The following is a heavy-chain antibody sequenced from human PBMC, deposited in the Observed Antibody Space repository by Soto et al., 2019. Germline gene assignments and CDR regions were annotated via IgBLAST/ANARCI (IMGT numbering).Heavy chain of an antibody. J-gene: IGHJ4*02. CDR2: IYWNDDK. CDR3: APRRREPTVTTGFEY. CDR1: GFSLTTSGVA. Sequence: QITLKESGPTLVKPTQTLTLTCTFSGFSLTTSGVAVGWIRQPPGKALEWLALIYWNDDKPYSPSLKSRLTITKDTSKNQVVLTMTSMDPVDTATYYCAPRRREPTVTTGFEYWGQGILVTVSS. V-gene: IGHV2-5*01. D-gene: IGHD4-17*01.